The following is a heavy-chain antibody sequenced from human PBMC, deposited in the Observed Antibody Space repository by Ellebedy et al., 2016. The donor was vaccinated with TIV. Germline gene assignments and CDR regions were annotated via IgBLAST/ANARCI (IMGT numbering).Heavy chain of an antibody. CDR2: INPSGGST. V-gene: IGHV1-46*01. J-gene: IGHJ6*03. CDR1: GYTFTSYY. CDR3: ARGPLLYYYYMDV. D-gene: IGHD2-15*01. Sequence: ASVKVSXXASGYTFTSYYMHWVRQAPGQGLEWMGIINPSGGSTSYAQKFQGRVTMTRNTSISTAYMELSSLRSEDTAVYYCARGPLLYYYYMDVWGKGTTVTVSS.